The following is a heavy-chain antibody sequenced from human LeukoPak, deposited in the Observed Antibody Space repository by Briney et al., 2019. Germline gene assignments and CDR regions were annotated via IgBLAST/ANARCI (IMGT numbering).Heavy chain of an antibody. CDR3: AKDAHCSSTSCYWQDYYYYGMDV. D-gene: IGHD2-2*01. V-gene: IGHV3-30*02. J-gene: IGHJ6*02. CDR1: GFTFSSYG. Sequence: GGSLRLSCAASGFTFSSYGMHWVRQAPGKGLEWVAFIRYDGSNKYYADSVKGRFTISRDNSKNTLYLQMNSLRAEDTAVYYCAKDAHCSSTSCYWQDYYYYGMDVWGQGTPVTVSS. CDR2: IRYDGSNK.